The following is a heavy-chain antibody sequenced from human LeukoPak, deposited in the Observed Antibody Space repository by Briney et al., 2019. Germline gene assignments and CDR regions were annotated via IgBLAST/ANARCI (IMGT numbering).Heavy chain of an antibody. J-gene: IGHJ5*02. CDR3: ARRRGNYDFWSGYYNWFDP. Sequence: SETLSLTCAVYGGSFSGYYWSWIRQPPGKGLEWIGGINHSGSTNYNPSLKSRVTISVDTLKNQFSLKLRSVTAADTAVYYCARRRGNYDFWSGYYNWFDPWGQGTLVTVSS. D-gene: IGHD3-3*01. V-gene: IGHV4-34*01. CDR2: INHSGST. CDR1: GGSFSGYY.